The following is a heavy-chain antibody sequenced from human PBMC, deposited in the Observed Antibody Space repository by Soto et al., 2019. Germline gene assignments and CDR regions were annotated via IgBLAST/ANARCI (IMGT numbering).Heavy chain of an antibody. D-gene: IGHD6-13*01. V-gene: IGHV1-8*01. CDR3: AREQQVRGFAP. CDR1: GYTFTSYD. J-gene: IGHJ5*02. CDR2: MNTNSGNT. Sequence: QVQLVQSGAEVKKPGASVKVSCKASGYTFTSYDINWVRQATGQGLEWMGWMNTNSGNTGYAQKFQGRVTMTRNTSISTAHMELSSLRSDCTAVYYCAREQQVRGFAPWGQGTLVTASS.